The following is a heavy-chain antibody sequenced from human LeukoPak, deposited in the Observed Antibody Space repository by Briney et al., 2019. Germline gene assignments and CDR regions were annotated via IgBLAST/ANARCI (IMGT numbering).Heavy chain of an antibody. Sequence: GGSLRLSCAASGFTFSSYGMHWVRQAPGKGLEWVAFIRYDGSNKYYADSVKGRFTISRDNSKNTLYLQMNSLGAEDTAVYYCAKVEDGGSYYFDYWGQGTLVTVSS. CDR1: GFTFSSYG. CDR3: AKVEDGGSYYFDY. CDR2: IRYDGSNK. D-gene: IGHD1-26*01. J-gene: IGHJ4*02. V-gene: IGHV3-30*02.